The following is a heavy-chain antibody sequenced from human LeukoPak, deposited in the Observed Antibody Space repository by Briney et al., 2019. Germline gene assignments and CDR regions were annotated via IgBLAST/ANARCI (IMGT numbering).Heavy chain of an antibody. Sequence: ASLKLSCKASGYTFTSYGIRCVRQAPGQGLEWMGWISAYNGNTNYAQKLQGRVTMTTGTSTSTAYMELRSLRSDDTAVYYCARDKERGVKKFDYWGQGTLVTVSS. CDR1: GYTFTSYG. D-gene: IGHD3-10*01. V-gene: IGHV1-18*01. J-gene: IGHJ4*02. CDR3: ARDKERGVKKFDY. CDR2: ISAYNGNT.